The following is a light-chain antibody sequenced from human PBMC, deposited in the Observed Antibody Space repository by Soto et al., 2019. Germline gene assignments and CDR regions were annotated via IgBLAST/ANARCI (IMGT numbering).Light chain of an antibody. V-gene: IGLV4-69*01. Sequence: QPVLTQSPSASASLGASVKLTCTLSSGHSTYAIAWHQQQPEKGPRYLMKLTSDGSHTKGDGIPDRFSGSSSGAERYLTISSLQYEDEADYYCQTWGTGIRVFGGGTKLTVL. J-gene: IGLJ3*02. CDR1: SGHSTYA. CDR3: QTWGTGIRV. CDR2: LTSDGSH.